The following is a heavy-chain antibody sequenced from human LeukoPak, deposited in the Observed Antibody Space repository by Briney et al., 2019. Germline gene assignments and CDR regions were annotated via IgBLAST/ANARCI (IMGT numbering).Heavy chain of an antibody. J-gene: IGHJ6*03. V-gene: IGHV1-2*02. CDR2: INPNSGGT. Sequence: GASVKVSCKASGYTFTGYYMHWVRQAPGLGLEWMGWINPNSGGTNYAQKFQGRVTMTRDTSISTAYMELSRLRSDDTAVYYCARVGYGDYYYYMDVWGKGTTVTVSS. D-gene: IGHD4-17*01. CDR1: GYTFTGYY. CDR3: ARVGYGDYYYYMDV.